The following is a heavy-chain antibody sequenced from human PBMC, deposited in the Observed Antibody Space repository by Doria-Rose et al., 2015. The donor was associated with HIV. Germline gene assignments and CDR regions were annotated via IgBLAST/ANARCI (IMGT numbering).Heavy chain of an antibody. CDR1: GGSISHYY. CDR3: ARVLSGTYDY. D-gene: IGHD1-26*01. CDR2: ISYTGST. V-gene: IGHV4-59*01. Sequence: QVQLVQSGPGLVKPSETLSLTCSVSGGSISHYYWSWIRQPPGNGLEYIGDISYTGSTNYSPSLKSRVSISIDTSKNKFSLRLSSVTAADTAVYYCARVLSGTYDYWGQGTLVTVSS. J-gene: IGHJ4*02.